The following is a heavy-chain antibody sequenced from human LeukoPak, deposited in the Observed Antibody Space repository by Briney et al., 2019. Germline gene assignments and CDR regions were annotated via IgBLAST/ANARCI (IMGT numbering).Heavy chain of an antibody. CDR2: INSDGSST. CDR3: ARGRYTMVRGVIGRDTDYYYYSYMDV. V-gene: IGHV3-74*01. Sequence: FRGYWRRWSRRAPGQGMEWVSRINSDGSSTSYADSVKGRFTISRDNAKNTRYLQMNSLRAEDTAVYYCARGRYTMVRGVIGRDTDYYYYSYMDVWGKGTTVTISS. CDR1: FRGYW. D-gene: IGHD3-10*01. J-gene: IGHJ6*03.